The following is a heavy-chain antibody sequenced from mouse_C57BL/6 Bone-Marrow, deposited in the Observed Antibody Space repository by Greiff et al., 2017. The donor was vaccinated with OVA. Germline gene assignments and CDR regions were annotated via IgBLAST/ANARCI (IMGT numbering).Heavy chain of an antibody. Sequence: QVQLQQSGAELARPGASVKLSCKASGYTFTSYGISWVKQRTGQGLEWIGEIYPRSGNTYYNEKFKGKATLTAAKSSSTAYMELRSLTSEDSAVYFWARRGWLLADDWGQGTTLTVSS. V-gene: IGHV1-81*01. CDR3: ARRGWLLADD. CDR1: GYTFTSYG. CDR2: IYPRSGNT. D-gene: IGHD2-3*01. J-gene: IGHJ2*01.